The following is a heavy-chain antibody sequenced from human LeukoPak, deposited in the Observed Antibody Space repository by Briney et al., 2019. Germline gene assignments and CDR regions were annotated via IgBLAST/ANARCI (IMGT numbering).Heavy chain of an antibody. J-gene: IGHJ4*02. CDR2: INHSGST. CDR3: ARVHNTRKIWFGEWSSGYYFDY. D-gene: IGHD3-10*01. CDR1: GGSFSGYY. Sequence: SETLSLTCAVYGGSFSGYYWSWIRQPPGKGLEWIGEINHSGSTNYNPSLKSRVTISVDKSKNQFSRKLSSVTAADTAVYYCARVHNTRKIWFGEWSSGYYFDYWGQGTLVTVSS. V-gene: IGHV4-34*01.